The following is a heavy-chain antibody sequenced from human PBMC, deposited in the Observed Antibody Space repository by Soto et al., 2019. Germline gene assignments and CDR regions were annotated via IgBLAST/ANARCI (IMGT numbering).Heavy chain of an antibody. CDR1: GLTFNNYG. CDR3: AKDSSAGGSPLDY. CDR2: VSYDGEKQ. J-gene: IGHJ4*02. D-gene: IGHD2-15*01. V-gene: IGHV3-30*18. Sequence: GGSLRLSCEASGLTFNNYGMHWVRQAPGKGLEWVAVVSYDGEKQYYADSVKGRFTISRDNSKKTLYLQMNGLRVDDTAVYYCAKDSSAGGSPLDYWGQGTLVTVSS.